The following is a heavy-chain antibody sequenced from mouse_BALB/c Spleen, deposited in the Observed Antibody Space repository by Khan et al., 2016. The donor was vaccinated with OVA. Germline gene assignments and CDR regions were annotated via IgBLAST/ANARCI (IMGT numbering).Heavy chain of an antibody. J-gene: IGHJ4*01. CDR2: ISSFAYSI. CDR1: GFTFSDYG. CDR3: ARAWAMDY. Sequence: EVQLVESGGGLVQPGGSRKLSCAASGFTFSDYGLAWVRQAPGKGPEWVAFISSFAYSIYYADTVTGRFTISREYAKNTLYLEMSSLRSEETAMYYCARAWAMDYWGQGTSVTVSS. V-gene: IGHV5-15*02.